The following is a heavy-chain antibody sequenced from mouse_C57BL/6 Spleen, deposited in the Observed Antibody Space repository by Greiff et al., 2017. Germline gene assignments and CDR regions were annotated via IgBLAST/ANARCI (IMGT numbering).Heavy chain of an antibody. D-gene: IGHD2-1*01. V-gene: IGHV1-66*01. Sequence: QVQLQQSGPELVKPGASVKISCKASGYSFTSYYIHWVKQRPGQGLEWIGWIYPGCGNTKYNEKFKGKATLTADPSSSTAYMQLSSLTSEDSAVYYCARRPTRYGNYEGAMDYWGQGTSVTVSS. CDR1: GYSFTSYY. J-gene: IGHJ4*01. CDR2: IYPGCGNT. CDR3: ARRPTRYGNYEGAMDY.